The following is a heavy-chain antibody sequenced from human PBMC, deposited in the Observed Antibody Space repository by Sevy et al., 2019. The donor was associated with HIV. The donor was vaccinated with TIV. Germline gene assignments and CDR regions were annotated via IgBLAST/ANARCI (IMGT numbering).Heavy chain of an antibody. D-gene: IGHD3-10*01. V-gene: IGHV1-18*01. J-gene: IGHJ1*01. CDR1: GYTFTSYG. CDR2: ISAYHGNT. CDR3: ARVGFRQGFEYFQH. Sequence: ASVKVSCKASGYTFTSYGISWVRQAPGQGLEWMGWISAYHGNTNYAQKLQGRVTMTTDTSTSTAYMELRSLRSDDTAVYYCARVGFRQGFEYFQHWGQGTLVTVSS.